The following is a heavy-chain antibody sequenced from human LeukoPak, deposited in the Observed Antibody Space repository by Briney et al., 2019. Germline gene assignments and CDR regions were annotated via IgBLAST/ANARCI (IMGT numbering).Heavy chain of an antibody. Sequence: SETLSLTCTVSGGSVSSGSYYWSWIRQPPGKGLEWIGYIYYGGSTNYNPSLRSRVTISVDTSKNQFSLKLSSVTAADTAVYYCARGIVGARSGNTHIDYWGQGTLVTVSS. J-gene: IGHJ4*02. V-gene: IGHV4-61*01. CDR3: ARGIVGARSGNTHIDY. D-gene: IGHD1-26*01. CDR1: GGSVSSGSYY. CDR2: IYYGGST.